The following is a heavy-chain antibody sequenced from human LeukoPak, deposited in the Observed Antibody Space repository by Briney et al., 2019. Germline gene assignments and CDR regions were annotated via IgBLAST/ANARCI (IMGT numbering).Heavy chain of an antibody. D-gene: IGHD4-17*01. CDR1: GFTFSSYA. CDR3: VLPYDYGDFVFDY. V-gene: IGHV3-23*01. J-gene: IGHJ4*02. CDR2: ISGSGGST. Sequence: GGSLRLSCAASGFTFSSYAMSRVRQAPGKGLEWVSAISGSGGSTYYADSVKGRFTISRDNSKNTLYLQMNSLRAEDTAVYYCVLPYDYGDFVFDYWGQGTLVTVSS.